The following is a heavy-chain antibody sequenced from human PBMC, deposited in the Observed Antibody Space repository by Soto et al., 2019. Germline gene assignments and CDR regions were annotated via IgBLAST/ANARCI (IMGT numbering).Heavy chain of an antibody. CDR1: GGSVSSGSYY. D-gene: IGHD6-19*01. J-gene: IGHJ4*02. Sequence: PSETLSLTCTVSGGSVSSGSYYWSWIRQPPGKGLEWIGYIYYSGSTNYNPSLKSRVTISVDTSKNQFSLKLSSVTAADTAVYYCARVAKQWLVHIYFDYWGQGTLVTVSS. V-gene: IGHV4-61*01. CDR3: ARVAKQWLVHIYFDY. CDR2: IYYSGST.